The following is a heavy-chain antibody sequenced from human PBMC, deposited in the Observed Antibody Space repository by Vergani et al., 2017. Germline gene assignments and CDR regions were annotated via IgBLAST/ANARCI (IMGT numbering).Heavy chain of an antibody. J-gene: IGHJ5*02. Sequence: EVQLVESGGGLVQPGGSLRLSCAASGFTVSSNYMSWVRQAPGKGLEWVSVIYSGGSTYYADSVKGRFTISRHNSKNTLYLQMNSLRAEDTAVYYCAKEDVVVPAARGRAWGQGTLVTVSS. CDR1: GFTVSSNY. CDR2: IYSGGST. V-gene: IGHV3-53*04. D-gene: IGHD2-2*01. CDR3: AKEDVVVPAARGRA.